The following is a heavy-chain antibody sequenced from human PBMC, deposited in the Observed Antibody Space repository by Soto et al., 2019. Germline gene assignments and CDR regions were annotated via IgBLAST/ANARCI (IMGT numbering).Heavy chain of an antibody. V-gene: IGHV3-30-3*01. CDR1: GFTFSSNF. J-gene: IGHJ3*02. D-gene: IGHD5-18*01. Sequence: ESGGGVVQPGRSLRLSCTVSGFTFSSNFMHWVRQAPGKGLEWVAVISYDGSHKYYGDSVKGRFTISRDNSKNTLYLQMNSLRAEDTALYYCARDLGYSYGNDAFDIWGQGTMVTVSS. CDR3: ARDLGYSYGNDAFDI. CDR2: ISYDGSHK.